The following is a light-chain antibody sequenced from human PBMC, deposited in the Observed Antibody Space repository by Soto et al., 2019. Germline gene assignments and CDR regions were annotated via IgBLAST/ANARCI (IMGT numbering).Light chain of an antibody. J-gene: IGKJ1*01. Sequence: EIVLTQSPGTLSLSPGERATLSCRASQSVSSSYLAWYQQKPGQAPRLLIYRASTRATDIPARFSGSGSGTEFTLTISSLQSEDFAVYYCQQYNNWPPATFGRGTKVDIK. V-gene: IGKV3-15*01. CDR3: QQYNNWPPAT. CDR2: RAS. CDR1: QSVSSSY.